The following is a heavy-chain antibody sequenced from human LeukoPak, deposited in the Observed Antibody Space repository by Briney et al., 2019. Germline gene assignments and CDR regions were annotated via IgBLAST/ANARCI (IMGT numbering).Heavy chain of an antibody. CDR3: ARGIHPITIFGVVTYYYYYYMDV. Sequence: ASVKVSCKACGYTFTNYDINWVRQATGQGLEWMGWMNPNSGNTGFAQKFQGRLTITRNTSISTAYMELSSLRSEDTAVYYCARGIHPITIFGVVTYYYYYYMDVWGKGTTVTVSS. CDR1: GYTFTNYD. CDR2: MNPNSGNT. V-gene: IGHV1-8*01. J-gene: IGHJ6*03. D-gene: IGHD3-3*01.